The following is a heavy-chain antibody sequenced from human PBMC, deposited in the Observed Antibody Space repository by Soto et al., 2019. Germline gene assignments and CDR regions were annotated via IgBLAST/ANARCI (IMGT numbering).Heavy chain of an antibody. V-gene: IGHV1-18*01. Sequence: ASVKVSCKASGYTFTSYGISWVRQAPGQGLEWMGWISAYNGNTNYAQKLQGRVTMTTDTSTSTAYMELRSLRSDDTAVYYCARDPDIVVVPAAEYYYYGMDVWGQGTTVTVSS. CDR1: GYTFTSYG. CDR2: ISAYNGNT. CDR3: ARDPDIVVVPAAEYYYYGMDV. D-gene: IGHD2-2*01. J-gene: IGHJ6*02.